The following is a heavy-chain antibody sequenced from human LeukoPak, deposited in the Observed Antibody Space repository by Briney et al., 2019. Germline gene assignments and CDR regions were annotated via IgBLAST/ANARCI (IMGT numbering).Heavy chain of an antibody. CDR2: INHSGST. J-gene: IGHJ3*02. Sequence: SETLSLTCAVYGGSFSGYYWSWIRQPPGKGLEWIGAINHSGSTNYNPSLKSRVTISLDTSKNQFSLKLSSVTAADTAVYYCACLTTADAFDIWGQGTMVTVSS. CDR1: GGSFSGYY. V-gene: IGHV4-34*01. CDR3: ACLTTADAFDI. D-gene: IGHD3-22*01.